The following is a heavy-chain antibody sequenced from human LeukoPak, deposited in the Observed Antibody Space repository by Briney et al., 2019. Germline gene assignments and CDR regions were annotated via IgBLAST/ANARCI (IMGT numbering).Heavy chain of an antibody. J-gene: IGHJ3*02. CDR2: IYPGDSDT. V-gene: IGHV5-51*01. CDR1: GYNFTNCW. CDR3: ARQGPGYSYGLDAFDI. Sequence: GESLKISCKGSGYNFTNCWVGWVRQMPEKGLEWMGFIYPGDSDTRYGPSFQGRVTISADKSISTAFLQWSSLKASDTTMYYCARQGPGYSYGLDAFDIWGQGTMVTVSS. D-gene: IGHD5-18*01.